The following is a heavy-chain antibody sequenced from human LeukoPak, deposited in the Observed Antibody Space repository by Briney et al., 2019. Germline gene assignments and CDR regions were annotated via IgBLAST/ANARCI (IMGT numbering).Heavy chain of an antibody. J-gene: IGHJ6*02. Sequence: PSETLSLTCAVYGGSLSGYSWSWSRQPPEEGLQWIGEIDESGSINYNPSLKSRVTISVVTTKNQFSLQLSSLTAADTAVYYCARGHGGLGGMDVWGLGTTVIVS. CDR3: ARGHGGLGGMDV. V-gene: IGHV4-34*01. CDR2: IDESGSI. CDR1: GGSLSGYS. D-gene: IGHD2-15*01.